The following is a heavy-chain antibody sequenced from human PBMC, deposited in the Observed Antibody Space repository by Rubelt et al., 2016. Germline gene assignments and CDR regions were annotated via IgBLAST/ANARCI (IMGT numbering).Heavy chain of an antibody. J-gene: IGHJ3*02. CDR2: IIPILGIA. CDR1: GGTFSSYA. CDR3: ASLGSSGQEGLDI. Sequence: QVQLVQSGAEVKKPGTSVKVSCKASGGTFSSYAISWVRPAPGQGLEWMGRIIPILGIASYAQKFQGRVTSTADKSTSTAYMELSSRRSEDTAVYYCASLGSSGQEGLDIWGQGTMVTVSS. D-gene: IGHD3-22*01. V-gene: IGHV1-69*04.